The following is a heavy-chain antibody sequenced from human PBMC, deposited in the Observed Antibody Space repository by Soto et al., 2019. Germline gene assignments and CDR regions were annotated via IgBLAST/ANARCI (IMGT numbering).Heavy chain of an antibody. Sequence: SEKVSCKASGFTFTSSAVQWVRQARGQRLEWIGWIVVGSGNTNYAQKFQERVTITRDMSTSTAYMELSSLRSEDTAVYYCAAETTDTAMAAYYFDYWGQGTLVTVSS. J-gene: IGHJ4*02. CDR2: IVVGSGNT. D-gene: IGHD5-18*01. CDR3: AAETTDTAMAAYYFDY. V-gene: IGHV1-58*01. CDR1: GFTFTSSA.